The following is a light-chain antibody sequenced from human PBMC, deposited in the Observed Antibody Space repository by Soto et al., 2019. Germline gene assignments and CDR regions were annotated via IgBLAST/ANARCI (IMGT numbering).Light chain of an antibody. CDR1: QTVGSN. V-gene: IGKV3-20*01. Sequence: EIVLTQSPYTLSVSKGERATLSCRASQTVGSNLAWYQQKPGQAPRLLIYGASTRASDTPARFSGSGSGTDFTLTISRLEPEDFAVYYCQQYGSSGTFGQGTKVDI. J-gene: IGKJ1*01. CDR2: GAS. CDR3: QQYGSSGT.